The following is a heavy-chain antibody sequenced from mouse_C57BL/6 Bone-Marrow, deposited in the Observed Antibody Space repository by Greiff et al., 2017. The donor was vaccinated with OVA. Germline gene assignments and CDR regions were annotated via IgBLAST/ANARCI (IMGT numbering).Heavy chain of an antibody. V-gene: IGHV5-4*01. CDR1: GFTFSSYA. J-gene: IGHJ1*03. D-gene: IGHD2-4*01. CDR2: ISDGGSYT. CDR3: ARDHYDYDTYFDV. Sequence: EVKLVESGGGLVKPGGSLKLSCAASGFTFSSYAMSWVRQTPEQRLEWVATISDGGSYTYYPDNVKGRFTISRDNAKNNLYLQMSHLKSEDTAMYYCARDHYDYDTYFDVWGTGTTVTVSS.